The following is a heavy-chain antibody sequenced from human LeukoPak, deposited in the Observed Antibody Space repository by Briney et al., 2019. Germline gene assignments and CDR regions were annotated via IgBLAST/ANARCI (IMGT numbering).Heavy chain of an antibody. CDR1: GGSFSGYY. Sequence: SETLSLTCAVYGGSFSGYYWSWIRQPPGKGLEWIGEINHSGSTYYNPSLKSRVTISVDTSKNQFSLKLSSVTAADTAVYYCARHPGWAARGTGNWFDPWGQGILVTVSS. CDR3: ARHPGWAARGTGNWFDP. CDR2: INHSGST. J-gene: IGHJ5*02. V-gene: IGHV4-34*01. D-gene: IGHD2-15*01.